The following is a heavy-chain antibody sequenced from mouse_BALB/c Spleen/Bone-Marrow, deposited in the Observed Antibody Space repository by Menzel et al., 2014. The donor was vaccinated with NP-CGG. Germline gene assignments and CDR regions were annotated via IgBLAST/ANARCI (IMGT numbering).Heavy chain of an antibody. CDR3: ARYDGYSFDY. CDR1: GDSITSGY. V-gene: IGHV3-8*02. Sequence: EVNVVESGPSLVRPSQPLSLTCSVTGDSITSGYWNWIRKFPGNKLEYMGYISYSGSTYYNPSLKSRISITRDTSKNQYYLQLNSVTTEDTATYYCARYDGYSFDYWGQGTTLTVSS. D-gene: IGHD2-3*01. CDR2: ISYSGST. J-gene: IGHJ2*01.